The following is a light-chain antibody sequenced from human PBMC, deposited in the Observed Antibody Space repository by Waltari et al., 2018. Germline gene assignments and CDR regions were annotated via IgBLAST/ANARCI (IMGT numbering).Light chain of an antibody. CDR1: SSDIGDYDY. V-gene: IGLV2-8*01. Sequence: QSALTQPPSASGSPGESVTISCTGTSSDIGDYDYVSWYQQHPGKAPKLMIYEVIKLPSGFPDRFSGSKADNTASLTVSGLQAEDEADYYCCSYAGTNNFYVFGTGTKVTVL. CDR3: CSYAGTNNFYV. CDR2: EVI. J-gene: IGLJ1*01.